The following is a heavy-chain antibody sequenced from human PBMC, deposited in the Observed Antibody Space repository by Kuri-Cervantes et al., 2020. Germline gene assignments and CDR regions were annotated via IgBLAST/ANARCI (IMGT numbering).Heavy chain of an antibody. J-gene: IGHJ6*03. D-gene: IGHD2-2*01. V-gene: IGHV4-34*01. CDR1: GGSFSGYY. Sequence: SQTLSLTCAVYGGSFSGYYWSWIRQPPGKGLEWIGEINHSGSTNYNPSLKSRVTISIDKSKNQFSLKLSSVTAADTAVYYCARTGYCSSTSCYVRAYYYYMDVWGKGTTVTVS. CDR2: INHSGST. CDR3: ARTGYCSSTSCYVRAYYYYMDV.